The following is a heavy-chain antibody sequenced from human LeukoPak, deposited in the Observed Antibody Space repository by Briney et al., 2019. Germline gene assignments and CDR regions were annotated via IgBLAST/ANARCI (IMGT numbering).Heavy chain of an antibody. CDR3: AREAVAGGSWADAFDI. J-gene: IGHJ3*02. V-gene: IGHV6-1*01. Sequence: WVRQAPGQGLEWMGRTYYRSKWYNDYAVSVKSRITINPDTSKNQFSLQLNSVTPEDTAVYYWAREAVAGGSWADAFDIWGQGTMVTVSS. CDR2: TYYRSKWYN. D-gene: IGHD6-19*01.